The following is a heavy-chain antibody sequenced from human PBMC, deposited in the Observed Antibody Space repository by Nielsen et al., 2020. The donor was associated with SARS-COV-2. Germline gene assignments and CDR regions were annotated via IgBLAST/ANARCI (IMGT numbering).Heavy chain of an antibody. V-gene: IGHV3-23*01. CDR3: AREGLDYYYMDV. D-gene: IGHD3-10*01. CDR1: GFTFSSYG. CDR2: ISGSGGRT. J-gene: IGHJ6*03. Sequence: GESLKLSCAASGFTFSSYGLTWVRQTQGKGLEWVSNISGSGGRTDYADSVKGRFTISRDNSKNTLFLQMNSLRAEDTAVYYCAREGLDYYYMDVWGKGTTVTVSS.